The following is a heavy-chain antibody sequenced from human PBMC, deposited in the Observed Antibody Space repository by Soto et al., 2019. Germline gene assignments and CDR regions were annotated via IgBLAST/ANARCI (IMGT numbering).Heavy chain of an antibody. Sequence: SQTLSLTCVMSGDSVSGDSGVLIWIRQSPSRGLEWLGRTYYRSKWNNDYAVSVKSRITINPDTSKNQFSPQLDSVIPEDTAVYYCAGVTSFRGMDVWGQGTPVTV. V-gene: IGHV6-1*01. J-gene: IGHJ6*02. CDR3: AGVTSFRGMDV. D-gene: IGHD3-10*01. CDR1: GDSVSGDSGV. CDR2: TYYRSKWNN.